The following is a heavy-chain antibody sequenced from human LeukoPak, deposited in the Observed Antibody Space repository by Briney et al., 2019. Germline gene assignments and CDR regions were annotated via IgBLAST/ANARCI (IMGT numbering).Heavy chain of an antibody. D-gene: IGHD2-15*01. CDR3: ARSDCSGGSCYSKGYYYYGMDV. J-gene: IGHJ6*02. Sequence: DSVKGRFTISRDNAKNTLYLQMNSLRVEDTAVYYCARSDCSGGSCYSKGYYYYGMDVWGQGTLVTVSS. V-gene: IGHV3-7*04.